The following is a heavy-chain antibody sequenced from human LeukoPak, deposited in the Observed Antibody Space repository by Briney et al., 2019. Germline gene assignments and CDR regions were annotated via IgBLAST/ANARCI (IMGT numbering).Heavy chain of an antibody. CDR2: ISSSSNYI. J-gene: IGHJ5*02. V-gene: IGHV3-21*04. D-gene: IGHD1-26*01. CDR1: GFTFSSHS. Sequence: GGSLRLSCAASGFTFSSHSMTWVRQAPGKGLEWVSSISSSSNYIYYADSVKGRFTISRDNSKNTLYLQMNSLRAEDTAVYYCAKCRIVGYPGAWFDPWGQGTLVTVSS. CDR3: AKCRIVGYPGAWFDP.